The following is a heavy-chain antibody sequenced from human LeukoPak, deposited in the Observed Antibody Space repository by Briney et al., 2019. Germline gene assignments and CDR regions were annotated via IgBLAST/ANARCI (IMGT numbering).Heavy chain of an antibody. CDR3: ARDRSYGSFDY. CDR1: GFTFDDYG. D-gene: IGHD5-18*01. Sequence: GGSLRLSCAASGFTFDDYGMNWVRQAPGKGLEWVSGINWNGGTTGYADSVKGRFTISRDNAKNSLYLQMNSLRVEDTALYHCARDRSYGSFDYWGQGTLVTVSS. J-gene: IGHJ4*02. V-gene: IGHV3-20*01. CDR2: INWNGGTT.